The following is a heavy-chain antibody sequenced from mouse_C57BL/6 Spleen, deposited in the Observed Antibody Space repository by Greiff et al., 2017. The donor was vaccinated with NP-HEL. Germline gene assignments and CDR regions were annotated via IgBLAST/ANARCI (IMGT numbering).Heavy chain of an antibody. Sequence: VQLQQPGAELVMPGASVKLSCKASGYTFTSYWMHWVKQRPGQGLEWIGEIDPSDSYTNYNQKFKGKSTLTVDKSSSTAYMQLSSLTSEDSAVYYCARYRGWNYFDYWGQGTTLTVSS. V-gene: IGHV1-69*01. CDR2: IDPSDSYT. D-gene: IGHD2-14*01. CDR3: ARYRGWNYFDY. J-gene: IGHJ2*01. CDR1: GYTFTSYW.